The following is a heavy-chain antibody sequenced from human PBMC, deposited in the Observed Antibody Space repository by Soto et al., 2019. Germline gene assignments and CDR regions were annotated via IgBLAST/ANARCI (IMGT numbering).Heavy chain of an antibody. Sequence: QVQLVESGGDVVQPGRSLRLSCAASGSTFSSYDIHWVRQAPGKGLEWVAHISPDGNNAYYADSVKGRFNISRGNARNTVYLQVNSLRPEETAVYDGVRGRSHGAFDIWGQGTLVTVSS. CDR3: VRGRSHGAFDI. CDR1: GSTFSSYD. J-gene: IGHJ3*02. V-gene: IGHV3-30-3*01. D-gene: IGHD6-19*01. CDR2: ISPDGNNA.